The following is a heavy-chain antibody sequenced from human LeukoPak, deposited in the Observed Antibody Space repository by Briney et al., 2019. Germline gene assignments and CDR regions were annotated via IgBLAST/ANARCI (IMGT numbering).Heavy chain of an antibody. CDR1: GFNFGGSV. CDR2: IRSKRYGGTT. CDR3: SRSYDVLSGYFPPDY. Sequence: PGRSLRLSCTGSGFNFGGSVMSWFRQAPGKGLEWVVFIRSKRYGGTTQYAASVKGRFTISRDDSKSVAYLQMNSLKTEDTAVYYCSRSYDVLSGYFPPDYWGQGTLVTVSS. V-gene: IGHV3-49*03. D-gene: IGHD3-9*01. J-gene: IGHJ4*02.